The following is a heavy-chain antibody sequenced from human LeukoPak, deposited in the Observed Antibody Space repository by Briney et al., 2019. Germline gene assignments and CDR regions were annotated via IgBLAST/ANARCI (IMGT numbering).Heavy chain of an antibody. CDR1: GGSISSSSYY. J-gene: IGHJ2*01. V-gene: IGHV4-61*01. D-gene: IGHD2-15*01. Sequence: SETLSLTCTVSGGSISSSSYYWGWIRQPPGKGLEWIGYIYYSGSTNYNPSLKSRVTISVDTSKNQFALKLSSVTAADTAVYYCARDSVVVVAATRYWYFDLWGRGTLVTVSS. CDR3: ARDSVVVVAATRYWYFDL. CDR2: IYYSGST.